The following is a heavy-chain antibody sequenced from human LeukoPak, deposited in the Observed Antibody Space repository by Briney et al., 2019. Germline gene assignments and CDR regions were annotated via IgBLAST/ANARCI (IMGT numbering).Heavy chain of an antibody. CDR1: GGSFSGYY. J-gene: IGHJ4*02. CDR2: INHGGST. V-gene: IGHV4-34*01. Sequence: PSETLSLTCAVYGGSFSGYYWTWIRQPPRGGMGWIGEINHGGSTNYNPSLKSRVTISVDTSKNQFSLKLSSGIAADTAVYYCTRGGYGPGSHYRNWGQGTLVTVSS. D-gene: IGHD3-10*01. CDR3: TRGGYGPGSHYRN.